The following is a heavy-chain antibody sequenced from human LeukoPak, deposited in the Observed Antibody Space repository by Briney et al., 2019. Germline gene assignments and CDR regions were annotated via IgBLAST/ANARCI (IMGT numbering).Heavy chain of an antibody. V-gene: IGHV4-34*01. J-gene: IGHJ6*02. CDR2: INHSGST. CDR3: ARGGGPLRYFDWLSQGSYYYGMDV. Sequence: SETLSLTCAVYGGSFSGYYWSWIRQPPGKGLEWIGEINHSGSTNYNPSLKSRVTISVDTSKNQFSLELSSVTAADTAVYYCARGGGPLRYFDWLSQGSYYYGMDVWGQGTTVTVSS. D-gene: IGHD3-9*01. CDR1: GGSFSGYY.